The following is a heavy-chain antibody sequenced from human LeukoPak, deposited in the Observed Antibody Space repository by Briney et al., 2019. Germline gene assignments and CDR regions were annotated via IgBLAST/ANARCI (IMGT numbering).Heavy chain of an antibody. CDR1: GYSFTAYY. J-gene: IGHJ4*02. V-gene: IGHV1-2*02. CDR2: INPNSGGT. Sequence: ASVKVSCRASGYSFTAYYMHWVRQAPGQGLEWMGWINPNSGGTNYAQKFQGRVTMTRDTSITTAYMEMSRLRSDDTALYYCARSPHILTGENFDYWGQGTLVTVSS. D-gene: IGHD3-9*01. CDR3: ARSPHILTGENFDY.